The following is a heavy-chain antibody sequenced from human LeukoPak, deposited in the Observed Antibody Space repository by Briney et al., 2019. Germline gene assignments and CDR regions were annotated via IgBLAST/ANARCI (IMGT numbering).Heavy chain of an antibody. Sequence: PSETLSLTCTVSGGSISSYYWSWIRQPPGKGLEWIGYIYYSGSTNYNPSLKSRVTISVDTSKNQFSLKLSSATAADTAVYYCARDKNGYSYGFYYYYGMDVWGQGTTVTVSS. D-gene: IGHD5-18*01. CDR2: IYYSGST. CDR3: ARDKNGYSYGFYYYYGMDV. CDR1: GGSISSYY. V-gene: IGHV4-59*01. J-gene: IGHJ6*02.